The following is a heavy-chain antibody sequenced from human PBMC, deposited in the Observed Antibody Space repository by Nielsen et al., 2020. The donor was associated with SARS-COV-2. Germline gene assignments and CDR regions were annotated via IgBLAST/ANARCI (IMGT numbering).Heavy chain of an antibody. Sequence: GESLKISCVASGFTFSGSAMHWVRQASGKGLEWLGRIRSYANEYATAYAASVKGRFTISRDNAKNSLYLQMNSLRAEDTAVYYCARTYPKFREVNDGLRYFDCLLPPEPTFDYWGQGTLVTVSS. D-gene: IGHD3-9*01. J-gene: IGHJ4*02. CDR3: ARTYPKFREVNDGLRYFDCLLPPEPTFDY. CDR2: IRSYANEYAT. CDR1: GFTFSGSA. V-gene: IGHV3-73*01.